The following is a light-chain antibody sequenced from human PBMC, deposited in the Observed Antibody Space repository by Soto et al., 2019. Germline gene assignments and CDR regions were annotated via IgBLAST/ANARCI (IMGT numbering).Light chain of an antibody. CDR2: GAF. V-gene: IGKV3-15*01. CDR3: QQYNDWPLT. CDR1: QSVSNN. J-gene: IGKJ1*01. Sequence: EIVLTQSPGTLSLSPGEIATLSCRASQSVSNNYLAWYQQKPGQAPSLIIYGAFTRATGIPARFSGTGSGTEFTLTISSLQSEDVALYYCQQYNDWPLTFGQGTKVDIK.